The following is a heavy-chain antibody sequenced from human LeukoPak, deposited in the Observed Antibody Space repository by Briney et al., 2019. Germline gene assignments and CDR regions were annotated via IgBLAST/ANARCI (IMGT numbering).Heavy chain of an antibody. CDR1: GYTFTSYG. CDR2: ISAYNGNT. CDR3: ARVGYSSSPFDP. V-gene: IGHV1-18*01. Sequence: GASVKVSCKASGYTFTSYGISWVRQAPGQGLEWMGWISAYNGNTNYAQKFQGRVTMTRDTSISTAYMELSRLRSDDTAVYYCARVGYSSSPFDPWGQGTLVTVSS. J-gene: IGHJ5*02. D-gene: IGHD6-13*01.